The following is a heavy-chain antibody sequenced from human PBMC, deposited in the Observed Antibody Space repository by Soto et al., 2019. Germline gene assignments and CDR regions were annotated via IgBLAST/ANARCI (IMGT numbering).Heavy chain of an antibody. V-gene: IGHV3-21*01. Sequence: GGSLRLSCAASGFTFSSYSMNWVRQAPGKGLEWVSSISSSSSYIYYADSVKGRFTISRDNAKNSLYLQMNSLRAEDTAVYYCARAEDIVVVPAAAFDIWGQGTMVTVSS. J-gene: IGHJ3*02. CDR2: ISSSSSYI. CDR3: ARAEDIVVVPAAAFDI. D-gene: IGHD2-2*01. CDR1: GFTFSSYS.